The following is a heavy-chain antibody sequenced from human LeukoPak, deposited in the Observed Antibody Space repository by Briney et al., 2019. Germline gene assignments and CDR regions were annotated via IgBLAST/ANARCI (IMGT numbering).Heavy chain of an antibody. J-gene: IGHJ4*02. Sequence: GGSLRLSCAASGFTFSSYSINWVLQAPGKGLEWVSCISTSSSYIYYADAVKGRFTVSRDNAKNSLYLQMNSLRAEDTAVYYCARVPRYSSGWSFDYWGQGTLVTVSS. CDR2: ISTSSSYI. CDR3: ARVPRYSSGWSFDY. V-gene: IGHV3-21*01. CDR1: GFTFSSYS. D-gene: IGHD6-19*01.